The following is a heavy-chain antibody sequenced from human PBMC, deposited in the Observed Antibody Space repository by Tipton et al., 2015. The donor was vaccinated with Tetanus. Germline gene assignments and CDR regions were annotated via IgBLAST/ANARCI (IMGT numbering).Heavy chain of an antibody. CDR1: GGSISSGDYY. Sequence: TLSLTCTVSGGSISSGDYYWSWIRQPPGEGLEWIGYIYHSGTTYYNPSLKSRVTFSIDTSKNQFSLRLSSVTAADTAVYYCSSSPGNHYLAFFDYWGRGTLVTVSS. J-gene: IGHJ4*02. CDR2: IYHSGTT. CDR3: SSSPGNHYLAFFDY. D-gene: IGHD2/OR15-2a*01. V-gene: IGHV4-30-4*01.